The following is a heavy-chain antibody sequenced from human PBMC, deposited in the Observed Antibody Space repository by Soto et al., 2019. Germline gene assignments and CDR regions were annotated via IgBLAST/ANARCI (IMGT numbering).Heavy chain of an antibody. CDR1: GFIFSNYW. CDR2: IKQDGSHK. CDR3: ARIGYSSSSLDY. D-gene: IGHD6-6*01. V-gene: IGHV3-7*03. J-gene: IGHJ4*02. Sequence: GGSLRLSCSASGFIFSNYWMTWVRQAPGKGLEWLANIKQDGSHKYYVDSVNGRFTISRDNAKNSVYPQMSGLRAEDTAVYYCARIGYSSSSLDYWGQGTLVTVSS.